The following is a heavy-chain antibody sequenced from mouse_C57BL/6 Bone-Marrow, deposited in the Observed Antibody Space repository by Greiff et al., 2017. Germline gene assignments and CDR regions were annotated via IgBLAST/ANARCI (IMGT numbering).Heavy chain of an antibody. CDR1: GYTFTSYW. V-gene: IGHV1-55*01. D-gene: IGHD1-1*01. CDR2: IYPGSGST. CDR3: ARWGTTVVGFDV. J-gene: IGHJ1*03. Sequence: QVQLKQPGAELVKPGASVKMSCKASGYTFTSYWITWVKQRPGQGLEWIGDIYPGSGSTNYNEKFKSKATLTVDTSSSTAYMQLSSLTSEDSAVYYCARWGTTVVGFDVWGTGTTVTVSS.